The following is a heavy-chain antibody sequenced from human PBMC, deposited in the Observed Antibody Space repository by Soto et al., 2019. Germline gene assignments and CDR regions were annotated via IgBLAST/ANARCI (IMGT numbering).Heavy chain of an antibody. D-gene: IGHD6-13*01. CDR2: INHSGST. CDR1: GGSFSGYY. V-gene: IGHV4-34*01. CDR3: ARDPRIAAAGPYPPSVYYYYYGMDV. J-gene: IGHJ6*02. Sequence: SETLSLTCAVYGGSFSGYYWSWIRQPPGKGLEWIGEINHSGSTNYNPSLKSRVTISVDTSKNQFSLKLSSVTAADTVVYYCARDPRIAAAGPYPPSVYYYYYGMDVWGQGTTVTVSS.